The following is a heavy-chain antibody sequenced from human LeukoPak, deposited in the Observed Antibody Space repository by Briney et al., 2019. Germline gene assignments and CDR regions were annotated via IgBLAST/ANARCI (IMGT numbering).Heavy chain of an antibody. V-gene: IGHV1-24*01. Sequence: ASVKVSCKVSGYTLTELSMHWVRQAPGKGLEWMGGFDPEEGEAIYAQTFQGRVTMTEDTSTDTAYMELSSLSSGDTAVYYCASTRIPMLRGPFDPWGQGTLVTVSS. J-gene: IGHJ5*02. CDR2: FDPEEGEA. D-gene: IGHD3-10*01. CDR3: ASTRIPMLRGPFDP. CDR1: GYTLTELS.